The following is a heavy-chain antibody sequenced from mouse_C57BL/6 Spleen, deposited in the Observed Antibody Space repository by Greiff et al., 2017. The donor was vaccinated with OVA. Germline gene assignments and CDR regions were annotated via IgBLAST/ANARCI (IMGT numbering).Heavy chain of an antibody. Sequence: EVNLVESGGGLVQPGGSLSLSCAASGFTFTDYYMSWVRQPPGKGLEWLGFIRNKANGYTTEYSASVKGRFTISRANSHSILYLQRNALRAEDSATYCCARYKGGAEYLDVWGTGTTVTVSS. CDR1: GFTFTDYY. J-gene: IGHJ1*03. CDR3: ARYKGGAEYLDV. CDR2: IRNKANGYTT. V-gene: IGHV7-3*01. D-gene: IGHD1-1*02.